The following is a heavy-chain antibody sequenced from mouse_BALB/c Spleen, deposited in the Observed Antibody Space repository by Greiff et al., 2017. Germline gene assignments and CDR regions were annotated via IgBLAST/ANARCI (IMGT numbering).Heavy chain of an antibody. Sequence: EVKLVESGGGLVKPGGSLKLSCAASGFTFSSYAMSWVRQTPEKRLEWVASISSGGSTYYPDSVKGRFTISRDNARNILYLQMSSLRSEDTAMYYCARGWGNYAMDYWGQGTSVTVSS. J-gene: IGHJ4*01. CDR3: ARGWGNYAMDY. CDR1: GFTFSSYA. V-gene: IGHV5-6-5*01. CDR2: ISSGGST. D-gene: IGHD4-1*01.